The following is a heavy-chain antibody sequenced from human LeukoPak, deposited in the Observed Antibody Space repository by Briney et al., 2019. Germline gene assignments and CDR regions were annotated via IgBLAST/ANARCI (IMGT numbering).Heavy chain of an antibody. Sequence: GGSLRLSCAASGFTFSSYTMNWVRQAPGKGLEWVSGISGSGGSTYYTDSVRGRFTISRDNSKNTVYLQMNSLRAEDTAVYYCAKPNMGYWAVDSWGQGTLVTVSS. D-gene: IGHD1-26*01. CDR3: AKPNMGYWAVDS. CDR1: GFTFSSYT. CDR2: ISGSGGST. V-gene: IGHV3-23*01. J-gene: IGHJ4*02.